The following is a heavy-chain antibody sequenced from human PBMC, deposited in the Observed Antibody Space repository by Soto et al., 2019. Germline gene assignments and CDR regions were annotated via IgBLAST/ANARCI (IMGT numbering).Heavy chain of an antibody. CDR3: ARLLPSSGWYNWFDP. CDR1: GGSISGYY. D-gene: IGHD6-19*01. J-gene: IGHJ5*02. Sequence: SETLSLTCIVSGGSISGYYWSWIRQPAGKELEWIGRIYSDGTTNYNPSLKGRGTMSVDTSKKQISLKASDTAMYYCARLLPSSGWYNWFDPWGQGTLVTVSS. V-gene: IGHV4-4*07. CDR2: IYSDGTT.